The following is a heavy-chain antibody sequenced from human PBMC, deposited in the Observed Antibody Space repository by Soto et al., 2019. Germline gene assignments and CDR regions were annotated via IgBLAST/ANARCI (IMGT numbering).Heavy chain of an antibody. CDR3: ARAPRRGDIVVVPADFDY. D-gene: IGHD2-2*01. Sequence: QVQLVQSGAEVKKPGSSVKASCKASGGTFSSYAISWVRQAPGQGLEWMGGIIPIFGTANYAQKFQGRVTITADESTSTAYMELSSLRSEDTAVYYCARAPRRGDIVVVPADFDYWGQGTLVTVSS. CDR2: IIPIFGTA. J-gene: IGHJ4*02. V-gene: IGHV1-69*01. CDR1: GGTFSSYA.